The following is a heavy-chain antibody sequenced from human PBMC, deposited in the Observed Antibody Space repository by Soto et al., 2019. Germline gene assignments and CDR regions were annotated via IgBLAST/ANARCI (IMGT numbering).Heavy chain of an antibody. CDR3: AHRRFPRGLDY. J-gene: IGHJ4*02. Sequence: QITLKESGPTLVKPTQTLTLTCTFSGFSLSTSGVGVGWIRQPPGKALEWLALIYWDDDKRYSPSLNSTLTITKDTSKKQVVLTMANMDPVDTATYYCAHRRFPRGLDYWGQGTLVTVSS. V-gene: IGHV2-5*02. CDR2: IYWDDDK. CDR1: GFSLSTSGVG. D-gene: IGHD3-10*01.